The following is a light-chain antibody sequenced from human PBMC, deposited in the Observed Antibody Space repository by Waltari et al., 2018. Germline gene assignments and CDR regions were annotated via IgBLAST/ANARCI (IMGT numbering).Light chain of an antibody. Sequence: SYELTQPPSVSVSPGQTARITCSGDALPKQYAYWYQQKPGQAPVLVIYKDSGMSSWIRERFSGSSSGTTVTLTISGVQAEDEADYYCQSADSSGTVVFGGGTKLTVL. CDR3: QSADSSGTVV. V-gene: IGLV3-25*03. J-gene: IGLJ2*01. CDR2: KDS. CDR1: ALPKQY.